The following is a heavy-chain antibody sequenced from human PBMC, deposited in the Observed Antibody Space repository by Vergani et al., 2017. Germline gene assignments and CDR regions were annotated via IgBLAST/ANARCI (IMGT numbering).Heavy chain of an antibody. Sequence: QVQLVQSGAEVKKPGSSVKVSCKASGGTFSSYAISWVRQAPGQGLEWMGRLIPILGTANYAQKFQGRVTITADESTSTDYRGLSSLRSEDTAVYYCAREHWDDRDGMDVWGQGTTVTVSS. CDR3: AREHWDDRDGMDV. CDR1: GGTFSSYA. V-gene: IGHV1-69*11. D-gene: IGHD3-22*01. CDR2: LIPILGTA. J-gene: IGHJ6*02.